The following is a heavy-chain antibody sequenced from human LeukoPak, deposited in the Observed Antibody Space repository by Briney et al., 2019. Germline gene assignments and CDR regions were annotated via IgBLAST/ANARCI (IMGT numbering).Heavy chain of an antibody. CDR2: IYYSGST. J-gene: IGHJ6*02. Sequence: SETLSLTCTVSGGSLSSGGYYWGWIRQHPGKGLEWLGYIYYSGSTYYNPSLKSRVTISVDTSKNQFSLKLSSVTAADTAMYYCARERVAAVDHYYYYGMDVWGQGTTVTVSS. V-gene: IGHV4-31*03. CDR3: ARERVAAVDHYYYYGMDV. D-gene: IGHD6-13*01. CDR1: GGSLSSGGYY.